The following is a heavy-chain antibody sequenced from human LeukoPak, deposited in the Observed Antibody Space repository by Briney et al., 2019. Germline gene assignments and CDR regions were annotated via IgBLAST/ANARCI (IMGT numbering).Heavy chain of an antibody. D-gene: IGHD6-13*01. CDR3: ARKGGYSSSWYIAFDI. J-gene: IGHJ3*02. V-gene: IGHV3-23*01. CDR2: ISGSGGST. Sequence: GGSLRLSCAASGFTFSSYAMSWVRQAPGKGLEWVSAISGSGGSTYYADSVKGRFTISRDNSKNTLYLQMNSLRAEATAVYYCARKGGYSSSWYIAFDIWGQGTMVTVSS. CDR1: GFTFSSYA.